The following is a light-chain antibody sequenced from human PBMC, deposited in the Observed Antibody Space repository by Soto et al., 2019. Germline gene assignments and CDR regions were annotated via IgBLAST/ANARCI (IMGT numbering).Light chain of an antibody. J-gene: IGKJ5*01. CDR3: QQRNDWQVT. CDR1: QSVDSY. V-gene: IGKV3-11*01. CDR2: DVS. Sequence: EIVLTQSPVTLCLSPGERATLSCRASQSVDSYLAWYQQKPGQAPRLLIYDVSNRATGIPARFSGSGSGTDFTLTISSLEPGDFAVYYCQQRNDWQVTFGQGTRLEIK.